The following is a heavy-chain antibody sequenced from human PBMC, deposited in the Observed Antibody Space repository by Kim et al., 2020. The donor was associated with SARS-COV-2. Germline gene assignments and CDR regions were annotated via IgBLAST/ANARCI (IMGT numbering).Heavy chain of an antibody. CDR1: GDTFSDYA. CDR2: INSICGAA. V-gene: IGHV1-69*13. Sequence: SVKVSCKASGDTFSDYAISWVRQAPGQGLECMGWINSICGAAEYAQKFQGRVTITADESTSTAYMELSSLMSEDTAVYYCARVKGGRSSGSYYPIFYFDYWGHGTLVTVSS. CDR3: ARVKGGRSSGSYYPIFYFDY. D-gene: IGHD3-10*01. J-gene: IGHJ4*01.